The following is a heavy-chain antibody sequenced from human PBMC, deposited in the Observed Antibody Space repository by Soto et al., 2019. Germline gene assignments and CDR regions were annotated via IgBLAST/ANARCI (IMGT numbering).Heavy chain of an antibody. J-gene: IGHJ6*02. CDR1: GGTFSSYA. CDR3: ARDRVGYTAMGKGYYYYGMDV. Sequence: ASVKVSCKASGGTFSSYAISWVRQAPGQGLEWMGGIIPIFGTANYAQKFQGRVTITADESTSTAYMELSSLRSEDTAVYYCARDRVGYTAMGKGYYYYGMDVWGQGTTVTVSS. V-gene: IGHV1-69*13. CDR2: IIPIFGTA. D-gene: IGHD5-18*01.